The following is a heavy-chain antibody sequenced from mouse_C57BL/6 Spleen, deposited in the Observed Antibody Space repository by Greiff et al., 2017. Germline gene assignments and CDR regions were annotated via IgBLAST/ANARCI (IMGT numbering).Heavy chain of an antibody. Sequence: QVQLQQSGAELVKPGASVKISFKASGYAFNNYWMNWVKQRPGKGLEWIGQIYPGDGDTNYNGKLKGKATLTADKSSRTAYMQLSSLTSEDSAVYFCARNFDYFDYWGQGTALTVSS. CDR2: IYPGDGDT. CDR3: ARNFDYFDY. J-gene: IGHJ2*01. CDR1: GYAFNNYW. V-gene: IGHV1-80*01.